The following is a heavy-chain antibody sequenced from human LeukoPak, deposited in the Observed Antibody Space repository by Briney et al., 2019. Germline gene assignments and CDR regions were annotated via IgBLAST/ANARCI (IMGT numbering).Heavy chain of an antibody. J-gene: IGHJ4*02. CDR3: ARVGWSLWFGELLPAYFDY. V-gene: IGHV4-59*01. CDR1: GGSISSYH. CDR2: IYYSGST. D-gene: IGHD3-10*01. Sequence: PSETLSLTCTVSGGSISSYHWSWIRQPPGKGLEWIGYIYYSGSTNYNPSLKSRVTISVDTSKNQFSLKLSSVTAADTAVYYCARVGWSLWFGELLPAYFDYWGQGTLVTVSS.